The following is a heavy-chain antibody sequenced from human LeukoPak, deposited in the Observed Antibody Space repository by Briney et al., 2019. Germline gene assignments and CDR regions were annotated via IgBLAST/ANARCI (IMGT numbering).Heavy chain of an antibody. Sequence: RASVKVSCKASGYTFTGYYMHWVRQAPGQGLEWMGWINPNSGGTNYAQKFQGRVPMTRDTSISTAYMELSRLRSDDTAVYYCVEAVAGTYFDYWGQGTLVTVSS. J-gene: IGHJ4*02. CDR3: VEAVAGTYFDY. CDR2: INPNSGGT. CDR1: GYTFTGYY. V-gene: IGHV1-2*02. D-gene: IGHD6-19*01.